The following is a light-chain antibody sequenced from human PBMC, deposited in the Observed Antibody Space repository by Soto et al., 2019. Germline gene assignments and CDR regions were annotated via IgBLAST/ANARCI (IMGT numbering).Light chain of an antibody. CDR2: DVS. Sequence: DIQMTQSPSTLSVSIGDRVTITCRASQTINGRLAWYQQKPGRPPKLLIYDVSFLESGAPSRFSGSGSGTDFTLTISSLRPDDFATFYCQQYKVYPYTFGQGSRLDIQ. V-gene: IGKV1-5*01. CDR1: QTINGR. J-gene: IGKJ2*01. CDR3: QQYKVYPYT.